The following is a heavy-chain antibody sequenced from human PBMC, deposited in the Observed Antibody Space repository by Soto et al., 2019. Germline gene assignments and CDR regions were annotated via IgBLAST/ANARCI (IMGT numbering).Heavy chain of an antibody. V-gene: IGHV2-26*01. CDR3: ARIQRKPNDFWSGFWFDP. CDR1: GFSLSNARMG. J-gene: IGHJ5*02. D-gene: IGHD3-3*01. Sequence: QVTLKESGPVLVKPTETLTLTCTVSGFSLSNARMGVSWIRRPPGKALEWLAHIFSNDEKSYSTSLKSRLTISKDTSKSQVVLTMTNMDPVDTATYYCARIQRKPNDFWSGFWFDPWGQGTLVTVSS. CDR2: IFSNDEK.